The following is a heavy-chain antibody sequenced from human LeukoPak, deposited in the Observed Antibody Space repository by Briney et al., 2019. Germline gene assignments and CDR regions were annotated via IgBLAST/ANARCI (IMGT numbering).Heavy chain of an antibody. V-gene: IGHV1-8*01. D-gene: IGHD6-19*01. J-gene: IGHJ4*02. CDR3: ATYSSAWYDGVF. Sequence: GASLKVSCKASGYTFTSYDINWVRQATGQGLEWMGWMNPNSGNTGYAQKFQGRVTMTRNTSISTAYMELSSLRSEDTAVYYCATYSSAWYDGVFWGQGTLVTVSS. CDR2: MNPNSGNT. CDR1: GYTFTSYD.